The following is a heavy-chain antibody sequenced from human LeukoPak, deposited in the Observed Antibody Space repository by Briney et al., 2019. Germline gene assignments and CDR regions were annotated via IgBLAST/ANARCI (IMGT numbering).Heavy chain of an antibody. CDR2: INHSGST. V-gene: IGHV4-34*01. CDR1: GGSFSGYY. D-gene: IGHD3-9*01. CDR3: ARGGGLRYFDWSSNYHFDY. J-gene: IGHJ4*02. Sequence: SETLSLTCAVYGGSFSGYYWSWTRQPPGKGLEWIGEINHSGSTNYNPSLKSRGTISVDTSKNQFSLKLSSVTAADTAVYYCARGGGLRYFDWSSNYHFDYWGQGTLVTVSS.